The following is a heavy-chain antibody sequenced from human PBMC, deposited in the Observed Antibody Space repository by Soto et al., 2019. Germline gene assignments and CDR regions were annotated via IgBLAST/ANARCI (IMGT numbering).Heavy chain of an antibody. D-gene: IGHD2-15*01. J-gene: IGHJ6*03. CDR2: IRSKAYGGTT. V-gene: IGHV3-49*03. Sequence: GESLKISCTASGFTFGDYAMSWFRQAPGKGLEWVGFIRSKAYGGTTEYAASVKGRFTISRDDSKSIAYLQMNSLKTEDTAVYYCTRDEEQDIVVVVAAHQVPKRMDVWGKGTTVTVSS. CDR1: GFTFGDYA. CDR3: TRDEEQDIVVVVAAHQVPKRMDV.